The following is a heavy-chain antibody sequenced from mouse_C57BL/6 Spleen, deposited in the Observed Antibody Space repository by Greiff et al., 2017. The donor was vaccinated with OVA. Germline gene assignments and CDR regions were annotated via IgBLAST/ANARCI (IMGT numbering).Heavy chain of an antibody. CDR1: GYTFTSYW. D-gene: IGHD2-4*01. CDR3: AREGIYYDYGGDAMDY. CDR2: IYPGSGST. V-gene: IGHV1-55*01. Sequence: VQLQQPGAELVKPGASVKMSCKASGYTFTSYWITWVKQRPGQGLEWIGDIYPGSGSTNYNEKFKSKATLTVDTSSSTAYMQLSSLTSEDSAVYYCAREGIYYDYGGDAMDYWGQGTSVTVSS. J-gene: IGHJ4*01.